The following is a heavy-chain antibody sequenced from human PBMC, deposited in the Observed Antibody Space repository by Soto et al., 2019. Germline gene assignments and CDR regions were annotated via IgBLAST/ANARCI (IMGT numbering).Heavy chain of an antibody. CDR1: GGTFKNYA. V-gene: IGHV1-69*01. D-gene: IGHD3-10*01. Sequence: QVQLVQSGAEVKKPGSSVKVSCKASGGTFKNYAVTWVRLAPGQGLQWMGGGITMFGTERYAERFQGRVTITADDSTAYMELRSLRSEDTALYYCARSVSGVHWDFDLWGRGTQVTVSS. CDR3: ARSVSGVHWDFDL. J-gene: IGHJ2*01. CDR2: GITMFGTE.